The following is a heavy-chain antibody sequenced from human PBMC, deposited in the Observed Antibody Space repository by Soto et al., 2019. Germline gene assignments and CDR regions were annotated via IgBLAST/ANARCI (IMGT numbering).Heavy chain of an antibody. CDR1: GYRFTSYW. Sequence: GESLKLSCKGSGYRFTSYWISWVRQMPGKGLEWMGRIDPSDSYTNYSPSFQGHVTISADKSISTAYLQWSSLKASDTAVYYCARGRGIVGAPGWFDPWGQGTLVTVSS. J-gene: IGHJ5*02. V-gene: IGHV5-10-1*01. D-gene: IGHD1-26*01. CDR3: ARGRGIVGAPGWFDP. CDR2: IDPSDSYT.